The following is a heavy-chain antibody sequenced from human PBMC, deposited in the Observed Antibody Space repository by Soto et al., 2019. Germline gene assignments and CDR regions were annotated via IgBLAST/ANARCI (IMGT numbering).Heavy chain of an antibody. CDR3: ARDQVIAVAGYYYYYGMDV. D-gene: IGHD6-19*01. V-gene: IGHV1-2*02. J-gene: IGHJ6*02. CDR1: GYTFTGYY. CDR2: INPNSGGT. Sequence: AASVKVSCKASGYTFTGYYMHWVRQAPGQGLEWMGWINPNSGGTNYAQKFQGRVTMTRDTSISTAYMELSRLRSDDTAVYYCARDQVIAVAGYYYYYGMDVWGQGTTVTVSS.